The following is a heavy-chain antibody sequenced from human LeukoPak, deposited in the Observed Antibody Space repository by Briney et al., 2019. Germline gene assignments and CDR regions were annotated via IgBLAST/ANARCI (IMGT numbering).Heavy chain of an antibody. D-gene: IGHD2-8*02. CDR1: AFSISTYW. Sequence: PGGSLRLSCVASAFSISTYWMSWVRQAPARGLEWVANIRQDGNEIHYLDSVKGRFTISRDNAKNSAYLQMNSLRAEDSAIYYCVRVVSGGSQAYWGRGTLVTVSS. CDR2: IRQDGNEI. V-gene: IGHV3-7*01. CDR3: VRVVSGGSQAY. J-gene: IGHJ4*01.